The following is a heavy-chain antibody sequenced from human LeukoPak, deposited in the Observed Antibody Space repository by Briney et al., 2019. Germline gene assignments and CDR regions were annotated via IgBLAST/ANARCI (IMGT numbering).Heavy chain of an antibody. CDR3: AKESSGEYDY. CDR1: GFTFSNYG. CDR2: ISGSGGST. D-gene: IGHD6-19*01. V-gene: IGHV3-23*01. Sequence: QSGGSLRLSCAASGFTFSNYGLTWVRQAPVKGLEWVSAISGSGGSTYYADSVKGRFTISRDNSKNTLYLQMNSLRAEDTAVYYCAKESSGEYDYWGQGTLVTVSS. J-gene: IGHJ4*02.